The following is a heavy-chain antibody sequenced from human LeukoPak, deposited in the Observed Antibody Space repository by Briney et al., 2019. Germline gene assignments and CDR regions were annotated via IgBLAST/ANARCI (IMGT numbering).Heavy chain of an antibody. J-gene: IGHJ6*03. Sequence: PSETLSLTCAVYGGSFSGYYWSWIRQPPGKGLEWIGEINHSGSTNYNPSLKSRVTISVDTSKNQFSLKLSSVTAADTAVYYCARASRYYYGSGYHMDVWGKGTTVTVSS. D-gene: IGHD3-10*01. V-gene: IGHV4-34*01. CDR2: INHSGST. CDR3: ARASRYYYGSGYHMDV. CDR1: GGSFSGYY.